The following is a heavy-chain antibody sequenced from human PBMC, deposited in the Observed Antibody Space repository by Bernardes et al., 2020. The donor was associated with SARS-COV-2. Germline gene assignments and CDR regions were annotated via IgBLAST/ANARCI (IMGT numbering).Heavy chain of an antibody. J-gene: IGHJ5*02. V-gene: IGHV5-10-1*01. Sequence: GESLKISCKGSGYSFTSYWISWVRQMPGKGLEWMGRIDPSDSYTNYSPSFQGHVTISADKSISTAYLQWSSLKASDTAMYYCARHFVCGSGSYCILGWFDPWGQGTLVTVSS. CDR3: ARHFVCGSGSYCILGWFDP. D-gene: IGHD3-10*01. CDR2: IDPSDSYT. CDR1: GYSFTSYW.